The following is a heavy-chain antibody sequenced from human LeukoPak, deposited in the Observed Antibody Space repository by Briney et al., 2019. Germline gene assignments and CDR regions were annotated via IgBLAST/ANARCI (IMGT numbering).Heavy chain of an antibody. V-gene: IGHV4-39*01. D-gene: IGHD5-12*01. CDR3: ARLAARLSRFDP. CDR1: GGSISSSSYY. J-gene: IGHJ5*02. CDR2: IYYSGST. Sequence: KSSETLSLTCTVSGGSISSSSYYWGWIRQPPGKGLEWIGSIYYSGSTYYNPSLKSRVTISVDTSKNQFSLKLSSVTAADTAVYYWARLAARLSRFDPRGQGTLVTVSS.